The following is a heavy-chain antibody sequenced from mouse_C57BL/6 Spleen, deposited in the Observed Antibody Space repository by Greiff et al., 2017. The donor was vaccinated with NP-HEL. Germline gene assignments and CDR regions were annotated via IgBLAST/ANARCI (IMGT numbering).Heavy chain of an antibody. D-gene: IGHD1-1*01. J-gene: IGHJ4*01. CDR1: GFNIKDDY. Sequence: VQLQQSGAELVRPGASVKLSCTASGFNIKDDYMHWVKQRPEQGLEWIGWIDPENGDTEYASKFQGKATITADTSSNTAYLQLSSLTSEDTAVYYCTTGYGSFPMDYWGQGTSVTVSS. V-gene: IGHV14-4*01. CDR3: TTGYGSFPMDY. CDR2: IDPENGDT.